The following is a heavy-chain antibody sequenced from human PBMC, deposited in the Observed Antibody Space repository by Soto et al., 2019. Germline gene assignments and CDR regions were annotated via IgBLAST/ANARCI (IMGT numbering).Heavy chain of an antibody. CDR2: IWYDGSNK. CDR1: GFTFSSYG. CDR3: AREYYDYIWGSYRYRAYYFDY. D-gene: IGHD3-16*02. V-gene: IGHV3-33*01. Sequence: QVQLVESGGGVVQPGRSLRLSCAASGFTFSSYGMHWVRQAPGKGLEWVAVIWYDGSNKYYADSVKGRFTISRDNSKNPLYLQMNSLRAEDTAVYYCAREYYDYIWGSYRYRAYYFDYWGQGTLVTVSS. J-gene: IGHJ4*02.